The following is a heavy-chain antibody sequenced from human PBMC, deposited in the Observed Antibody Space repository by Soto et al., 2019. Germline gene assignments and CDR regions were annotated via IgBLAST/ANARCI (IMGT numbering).Heavy chain of an antibody. CDR2: IYSGGST. Sequence: PGGSLRLSCAASGFTVSSNYMSWVRQAPGKGLEWVSVIYSGGSTYYADSVKGRFTISRDNSKNTLYLQMNSLRAEDTAVYYCARGYCSGGSCLGYYYYMDVWGKGTTVTVS. V-gene: IGHV3-66*01. CDR1: GFTVSSNY. D-gene: IGHD2-15*01. J-gene: IGHJ6*03. CDR3: ARGYCSGGSCLGYYYYMDV.